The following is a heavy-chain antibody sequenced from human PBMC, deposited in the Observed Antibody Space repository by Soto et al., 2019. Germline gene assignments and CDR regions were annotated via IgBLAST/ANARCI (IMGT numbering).Heavy chain of an antibody. CDR2: INHSGST. J-gene: IGHJ5*02. V-gene: IGHV4-34*01. CDR1: GGSFCGYY. Sequence: QVQLQQWGAGLLKPSETLSLTCAVYGGSFCGYYWSWIRQPPGKGLEWIGEINHSGSTNYNPSLKSRVTISVDTSKNQFSLKLSSVTAADTAVYYCARGKSYSSSWRAGTWFDPWGQGTLVTVSS. CDR3: ARGKSYSSSWRAGTWFDP. D-gene: IGHD6-6*01.